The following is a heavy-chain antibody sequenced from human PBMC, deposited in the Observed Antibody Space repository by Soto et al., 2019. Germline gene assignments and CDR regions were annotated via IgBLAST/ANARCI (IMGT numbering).Heavy chain of an antibody. V-gene: IGHV4-39*01. CDR2: IYYSGST. J-gene: IGHJ4*02. CDR1: GGSISSSSYY. CDR3: ARRTVVVVAATPFDY. D-gene: IGHD2-15*01. Sequence: QLQLQESGPGLVKPSETLSLTCTVSGGSISSSSYYWGWIRQPPGKGLEWIGSIYYSGSTYYNPSLKSRVTIAVDTSKNQFSLKLSSVTAADTAVYYCARRTVVVVAATPFDYWGQGTLVTVSS.